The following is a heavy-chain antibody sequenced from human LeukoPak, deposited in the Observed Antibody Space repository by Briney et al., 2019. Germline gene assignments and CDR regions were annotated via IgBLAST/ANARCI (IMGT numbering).Heavy chain of an antibody. CDR3: ARDGGAVAGPGSSDY. Sequence: GGSLRLSCAASGFTFSSYSMNRVRQAPGKGLGWVSSISSSSSYIYYADSVKGRFTISRDNAKNSLYLQMNSLRAEDTAVYYCARDGGAVAGPGSSDYWGQGTLVTVSS. CDR1: GFTFSSYS. D-gene: IGHD6-19*01. CDR2: ISSSSSYI. V-gene: IGHV3-21*01. J-gene: IGHJ4*02.